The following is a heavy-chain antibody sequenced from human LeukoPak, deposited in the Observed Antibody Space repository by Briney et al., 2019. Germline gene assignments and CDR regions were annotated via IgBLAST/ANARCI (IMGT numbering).Heavy chain of an antibody. D-gene: IGHD3-10*01. CDR2: IKQDGSEK. J-gene: IGHJ4*02. CDR3: ARDPGYYGSGSYYDPGYFDY. V-gene: IGHV3-7*01. CDR1: GFTFSSYW. Sequence: GGSLRLSCAASGFTFSSYWLSWVRPAPGKGLGWVAKIKQDGSEKYYVDSVKGRFTISRDNAKNSLYLQMNSLRAEDTAVYYCARDPGYYGSGSYYDPGYFDYWAQGTLVTVSS.